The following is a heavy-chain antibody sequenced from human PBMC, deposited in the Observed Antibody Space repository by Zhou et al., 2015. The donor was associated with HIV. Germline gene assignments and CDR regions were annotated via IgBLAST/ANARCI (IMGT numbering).Heavy chain of an antibody. D-gene: IGHD5-12*01. Sequence: QVQLVQSGAEAKKPGSSVKVSCKASGGSYGISWVRQAPGQGLEWMGGIIPISGTTNYAQKFQGRVTIIADESTSTAYMELNSLRSDDTAVYYCARSLGGYDGYWYFESLGPWHPGHCVL. CDR1: GGSYG. CDR2: IIPISGTT. J-gene: IGHJ2*01. CDR3: ARSLGGYDGYWYFES. V-gene: IGHV1-69*12.